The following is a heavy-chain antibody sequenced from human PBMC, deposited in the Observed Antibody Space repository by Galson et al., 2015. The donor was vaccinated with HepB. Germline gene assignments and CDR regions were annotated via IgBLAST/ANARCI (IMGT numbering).Heavy chain of an antibody. D-gene: IGHD3-22*01. V-gene: IGHV3-53*01. J-gene: IGHJ5*02. CDR1: GFTFSYNY. Sequence: SLRLSCAASGFTFSYNYMRWVRQAPAKGLEWVSIIYSGGCTYYYADSVKGRFTISRDNSRNTLYLQMNNLRADDAAVYYCALGYDSNGNGFDPWGQGTLVTVSS. CDR3: ALGYDSNGNGFDP. CDR2: IYSGGCT.